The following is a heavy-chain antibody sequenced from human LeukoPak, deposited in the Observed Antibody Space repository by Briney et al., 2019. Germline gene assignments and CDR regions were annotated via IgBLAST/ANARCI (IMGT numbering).Heavy chain of an antibody. V-gene: IGHV3-73*01. J-gene: IGHJ4*02. Sequence: GGSLRLSCAASGFTFSGSAMHWVRQASGKGLERVGRIRSKANSYATAYAASVKGRFTISRDDSKNTAYLQMNSLKTEDTAVYYCTRRVSSGYDWGQGTLVTVSS. CDR1: GFTFSGSA. D-gene: IGHD3-22*01. CDR3: TRRVSSGYD. CDR2: IRSKANSYAT.